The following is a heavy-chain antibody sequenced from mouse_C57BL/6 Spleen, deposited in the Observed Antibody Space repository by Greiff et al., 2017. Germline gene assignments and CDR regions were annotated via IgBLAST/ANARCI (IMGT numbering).Heavy chain of an antibody. CDR3: ARRATTVVAPFDY. V-gene: IGHV1-76*01. CDR1: GYTFTDYY. CDR2: IYPGSGNT. Sequence: VQLQESGAELVRPGASVKLSCKASGYTFTDYYINWVKQRPGQGLEWIARIYPGSGNTYYNEKFKGKATLTAEKSSSTAYMQLSSLTSEDSAVYFCARRATTVVAPFDYWGQGTTLTVSS. D-gene: IGHD1-1*01. J-gene: IGHJ2*01.